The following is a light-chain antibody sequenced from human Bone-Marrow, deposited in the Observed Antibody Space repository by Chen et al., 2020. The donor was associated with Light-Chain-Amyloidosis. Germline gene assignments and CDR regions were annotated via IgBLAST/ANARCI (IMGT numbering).Light chain of an antibody. V-gene: IGKV3-20*01. CDR3: QQYGTSPLT. J-gene: IGKJ4*01. CDR1: QNISSNY. Sequence: EIVLTQSPGTLSLSPGEGANLSCRASQNISSNYLTWYQQKFGQAPRLLIYSSSSRATGIPDRFTGSGSGTDFTLTINRLEPEGFAMYYCQQYGTSPLTFGGGTKVEIK. CDR2: SSS.